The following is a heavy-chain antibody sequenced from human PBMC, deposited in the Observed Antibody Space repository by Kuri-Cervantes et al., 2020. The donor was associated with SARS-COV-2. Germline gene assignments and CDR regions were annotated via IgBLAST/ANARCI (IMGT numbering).Heavy chain of an antibody. CDR3: AKDSSDYDSSGGPSAY. CDR2: IYSGGST. D-gene: IGHD3-22*01. CDR1: GFTVSSNY. Sequence: GGSLRLSCAASGFTVSSNYMSWVRQAPGKGLEWVSVIYSGGSTYYADSVKGRFTISRDNSKNTLYLQMNSLRAEDTAVYYCAKDSSDYDSSGGPSAYWGQGTLVTVSS. V-gene: IGHV3-66*02. J-gene: IGHJ4*02.